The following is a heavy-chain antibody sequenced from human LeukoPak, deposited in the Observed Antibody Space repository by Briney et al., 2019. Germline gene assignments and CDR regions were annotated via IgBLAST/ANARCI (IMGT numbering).Heavy chain of an antibody. CDR1: GFTFSNYA. D-gene: IGHD4-23*01. CDR2: ISGNGAST. CDR3: AKDLVVTPHSDDR. J-gene: IGHJ5*02. V-gene: IGHV3-23*01. Sequence: HPGGSLRLSCAASGFTFSNYALNWVRQAPGKGLEWVSAISGNGASTYYADSVKGRFTISRDSSKNILYLQMNSLRAEDTAIYYCAKDLVVTPHSDDRWGQGTLVTVSS.